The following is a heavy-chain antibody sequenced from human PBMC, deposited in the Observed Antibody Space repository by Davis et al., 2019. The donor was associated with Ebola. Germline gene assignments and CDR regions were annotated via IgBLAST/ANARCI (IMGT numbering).Heavy chain of an antibody. CDR1: GGSISSSSYY. D-gene: IGHD6-13*01. V-gene: IGHV4-39*01. CDR3: ARHRYSSSWYVRGHFDY. J-gene: IGHJ4*02. CDR2: IYYSGST. Sequence: SETLSLTCTVSGGSISSSSYYWGWIRQPPGKGLEWIGSIYYSGSTNYNPSLTSRVTISVDTSKNQFSLKLSSVTAADTAVYYCARHRYSSSWYVRGHFDYWGQGTLVTVSS.